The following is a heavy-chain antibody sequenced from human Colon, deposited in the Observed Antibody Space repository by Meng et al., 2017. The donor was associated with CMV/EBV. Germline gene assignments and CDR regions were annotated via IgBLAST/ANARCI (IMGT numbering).Heavy chain of an antibody. CDR3: ARVKATVGEIVD. D-gene: IGHD3-16*01. CDR2: IYYTGTT. J-gene: IGHJ4*02. Sequence: SETLSLTCNVSGGSISDYHWTWIRQPPGMGLEWIGYIYYTGTTYYNPSLKSRVTISVDTSKNHFYLNLGSVTAADTAVYYCARVKATVGEIVDWGQGTLVTVSS. V-gene: IGHV4-59*01. CDR1: GGSISDYH.